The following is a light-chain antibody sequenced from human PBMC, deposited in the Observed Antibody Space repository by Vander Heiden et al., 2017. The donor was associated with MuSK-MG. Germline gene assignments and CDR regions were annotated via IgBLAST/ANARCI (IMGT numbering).Light chain of an antibody. CDR1: QSISSY. CDR3: QQCDSTPYT. V-gene: IGKV1-39*01. CDR2: GAS. Sequence: DIQMTQSPSSLSASVGDRVTITCRAGQSISSYLNWYQQKLGKAPKILIYGASSLQSGVPSRFSGSGSGTDFTLTISTLQPEDIATYYCQQCDSTPYTFGQGTKLRMK. J-gene: IGKJ2*01.